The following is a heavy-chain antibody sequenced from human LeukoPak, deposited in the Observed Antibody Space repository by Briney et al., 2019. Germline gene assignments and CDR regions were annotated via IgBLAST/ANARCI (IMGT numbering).Heavy chain of an antibody. V-gene: IGHV3-21*01. CDR2: ISSSSSYI. CDR1: GFTFSTYA. J-gene: IGHJ4*02. D-gene: IGHD7-27*01. Sequence: GGSLRLSCAASGFTFSTYAMSWVRQAPGKGLEWVSSISSSSSYIYYADSVKGRFTISRDNAKNSLYLQMNSLRAEDTAVYYCARWTGGYWGQGTLVTVSS. CDR3: ARWTGGY.